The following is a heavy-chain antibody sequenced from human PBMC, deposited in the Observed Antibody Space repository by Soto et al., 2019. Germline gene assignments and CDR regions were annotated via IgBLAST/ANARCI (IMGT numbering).Heavy chain of an antibody. CDR2: IWYDGSNK. Sequence: GGSLRLSCAASGFTFSSYGMHWVRQAPGKGLEWVAVIWYDGSNKYYADSVKGRFTISRDNSKNTLYLQMNSLRAEDTAVYYCARVLARTYYYYYMDVWGKGTTVTVSS. CDR1: GFTFSSYG. V-gene: IGHV3-33*01. CDR3: ARVLARTYYYYYMDV. D-gene: IGHD6-19*01. J-gene: IGHJ6*03.